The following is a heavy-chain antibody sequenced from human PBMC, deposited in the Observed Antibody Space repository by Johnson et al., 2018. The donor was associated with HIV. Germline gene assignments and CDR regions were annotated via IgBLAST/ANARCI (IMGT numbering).Heavy chain of an antibody. J-gene: IGHJ3*02. Sequence: EVQLVESGGGLVQPGGSLRLSCAASGFTFDDYGMSWVRQGLGKGLEWVSGINWNGGSTGYADSVKGRFTISRDNAKNSLYLQMNSLRAEDTALYYCARGAVGGTTYAFDIWGQGTMVTVSS. D-gene: IGHD1-26*01. CDR1: GFTFDDYG. CDR3: ARGAVGGTTYAFDI. V-gene: IGHV3-20*04. CDR2: INWNGGST.